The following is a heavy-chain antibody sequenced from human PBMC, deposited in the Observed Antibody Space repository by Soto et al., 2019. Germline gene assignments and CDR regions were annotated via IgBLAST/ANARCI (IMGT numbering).Heavy chain of an antibody. Sequence: GESLKISCKGSGYSFTSYWIGWVRQMPGKGLEWMGIIYPGDSDTRYSPSFQGQVTISADKSISTAYLQWSSLKASDTAMYYCARQNLVTICRVVRWGWLGSWRQGTLGVVSS. CDR3: ARQNLVTICRVVRWGWLGS. CDR1: GYSFTSYW. CDR2: IYPGDSDT. J-gene: IGHJ5*01. V-gene: IGHV5-51*01. D-gene: IGHD3-3*01.